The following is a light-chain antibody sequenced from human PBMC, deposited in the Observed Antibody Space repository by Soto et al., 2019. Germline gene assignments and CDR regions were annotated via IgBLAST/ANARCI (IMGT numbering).Light chain of an antibody. Sequence: DIQMTQSPSTLSASVGARVTITCRASQSISSWLAWYQQKPGKAPKLLIYKASSLERGVPSRFSGSGSGTEFTLNISSLQPDDFATYYCQEYNSLWTFGQGTKVEI. CDR1: QSISSW. CDR2: KAS. J-gene: IGKJ1*01. CDR3: QEYNSLWT. V-gene: IGKV1-5*03.